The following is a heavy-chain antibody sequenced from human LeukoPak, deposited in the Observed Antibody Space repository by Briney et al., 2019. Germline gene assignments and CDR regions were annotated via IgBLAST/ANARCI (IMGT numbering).Heavy chain of an antibody. D-gene: IGHD6-13*01. Sequence: SETLSLTCTVSGGSISSSSYYWGWIRQPPGKGLEWIGSIYYSGSTYYNPSLKSRVTISVDTSKNQFSLKLSSVTAADTAVYYCARGTEAAGTFWFDPWGQGTLVTVSS. J-gene: IGHJ5*02. CDR2: IYYSGST. V-gene: IGHV4-39*07. CDR1: GGSISSSSYY. CDR3: ARGTEAAGTFWFDP.